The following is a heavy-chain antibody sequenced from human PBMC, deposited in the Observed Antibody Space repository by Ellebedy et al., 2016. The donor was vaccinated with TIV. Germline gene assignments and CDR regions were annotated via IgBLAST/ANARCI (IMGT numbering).Heavy chain of an antibody. Sequence: PGGSLRLSCAASGLTFNSYAMSWVRQAPGKGLEWVSVIYSGGSTYYADSVKGRFTISRDNSKNTLYLHMNSLRAEDTAVYYCASRSYEYYYYGMDVWGQGTTVTVSS. D-gene: IGHD3-16*01. CDR1: GLTFNSYA. CDR3: ASRSYEYYYYGMDV. J-gene: IGHJ6*02. CDR2: IYSGGST. V-gene: IGHV3-53*01.